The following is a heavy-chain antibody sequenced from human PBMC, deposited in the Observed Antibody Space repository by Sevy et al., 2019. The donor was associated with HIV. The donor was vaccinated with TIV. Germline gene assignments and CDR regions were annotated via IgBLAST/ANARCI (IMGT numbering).Heavy chain of an antibody. CDR3: AKDPTPLYSSGWYERYYFDY. V-gene: IGHV3-23*01. CDR1: GFTFSSYA. D-gene: IGHD6-19*01. CDR2: ISGSGGST. Sequence: GGYLRLSCAASGFTFSSYAMSWVRQAPGKGLEWVSAISGSGGSTYYADSVKGRFTISRSNSKNTLYLQMNSLRAEDTAVSYSAKDPTPLYSSGWYERYYFDYWGQGTLVFVSS. J-gene: IGHJ4*02.